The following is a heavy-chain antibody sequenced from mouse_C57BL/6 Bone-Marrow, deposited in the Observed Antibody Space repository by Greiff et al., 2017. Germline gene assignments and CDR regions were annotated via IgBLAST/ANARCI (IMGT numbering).Heavy chain of an antibody. CDR1: GFTFSDYY. Sequence: EVQLVESGGGLVQPGGSLKLSCAASGFTFSDYYMYWVRQTPEKRLEWVAYISNGGGSTYYPDTVKGRFTISRDNAKNTLYLQMSRLKSEDTAMYYCARHDGYYDWFAYWGQGTLVTVSA. D-gene: IGHD2-3*01. CDR3: ARHDGYYDWFAY. J-gene: IGHJ3*01. CDR2: ISNGGGST. V-gene: IGHV5-12*01.